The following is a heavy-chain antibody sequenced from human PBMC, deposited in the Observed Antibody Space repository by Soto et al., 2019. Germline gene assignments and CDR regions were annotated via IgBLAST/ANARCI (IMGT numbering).Heavy chain of an antibody. J-gene: IGHJ1*01. D-gene: IGHD6-13*01. CDR2: ISGDGGST. V-gene: IGHV3-43*02. Sequence: GGSLRLSCAASGFTFDDYAMHWVRQAPGKGLEWVSLISGDGGSTYYADSVKGRFTISRDNSKNSLYLQMNSLRTEDTPLYYCAKDGGGYSSSWYGYFQHWGQGTLVTVSS. CDR3: AKDGGGYSSSWYGYFQH. CDR1: GFTFDDYA.